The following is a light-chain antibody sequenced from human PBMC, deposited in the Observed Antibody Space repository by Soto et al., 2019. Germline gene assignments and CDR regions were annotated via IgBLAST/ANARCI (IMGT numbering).Light chain of an antibody. V-gene: IGKV3-15*01. CDR3: QQYFEWPPMT. J-gene: IGKJ1*01. CDR1: QNVGTYY. Sequence: EIVLTQSPGTLSLSPGERATLSCRAIQNVGTYYLAWYQQKPGQAPRLLISGASTRAAGISDRFRGSGSGTEFTLTISSLRSEDSAIYHCQQYFEWPPMTFGQGTKVDIK. CDR2: GAS.